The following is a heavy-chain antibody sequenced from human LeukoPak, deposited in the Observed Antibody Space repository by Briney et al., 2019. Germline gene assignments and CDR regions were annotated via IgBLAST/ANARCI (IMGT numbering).Heavy chain of an antibody. D-gene: IGHD6-19*01. CDR1: GFTLSNYG. CDR2: ISYDGSNK. J-gene: IGHJ4*02. CDR3: AKLPAPLAVAYGFFDY. Sequence: AGGSLRLSCAASGFTLSNYGMHWVRQAPGKGLEWVAVISYDGSNKYYADSVKGRFTISRDNSKNTLYLQMNSLRAEDTAVYYSAKLPAPLAVAYGFFDYWGQGTLVTVSS. V-gene: IGHV3-30*18.